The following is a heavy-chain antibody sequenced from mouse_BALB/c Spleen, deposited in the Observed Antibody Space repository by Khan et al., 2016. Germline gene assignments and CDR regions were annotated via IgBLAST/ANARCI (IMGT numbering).Heavy chain of an antibody. D-gene: IGHD2-1*01. CDR3: LYGNYLDY. CDR1: GFNIEDTY. J-gene: IGHJ2*01. Sequence: VQLKESGAEFVKPGASVKLSCTASGFNIEDTYMHWVKQRPEQGLEWIGRIDPANGNTKYDPRFQGKATITADTSSNTAYLQFSSLTSEDTAVYYCLYGNYLDYWGQGTTLTVSS. CDR2: IDPANGNT. V-gene: IGHV14-3*02.